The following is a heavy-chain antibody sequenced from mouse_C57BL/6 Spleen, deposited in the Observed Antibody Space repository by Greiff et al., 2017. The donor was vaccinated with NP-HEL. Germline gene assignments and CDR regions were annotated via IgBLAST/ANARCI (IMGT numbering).Heavy chain of an antibody. Sequence: QVQLQQSGAELVKPGASVKISCKASGYAFSSYWMNWVKQRPGKGLEWIGQIYPGDGDTNYNGKFKGKATLTADKSSSTAYMQLSSLTSEDSAVYFCAREGVVAHWYFDVWGTGTTVTVSS. CDR2: IYPGDGDT. D-gene: IGHD1-1*01. V-gene: IGHV1-80*01. J-gene: IGHJ1*03. CDR1: GYAFSSYW. CDR3: AREGVVAHWYFDV.